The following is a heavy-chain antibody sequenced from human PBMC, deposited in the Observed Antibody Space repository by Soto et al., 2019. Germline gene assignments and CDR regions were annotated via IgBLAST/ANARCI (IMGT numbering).Heavy chain of an antibody. J-gene: IGHJ1*01. CDR2: IIPIFGTA. CDR1: GVTFSSYA. V-gene: IGHV1-69*01. CDR3: ARGGAYCSGGSCYDFQH. D-gene: IGHD2-15*01. Sequence: QVQLVQSGAEVKKPGSSVKVSCKASGVTFSSYAISWVRQAPGQGLEWMGGIIPIFGTANYAQKFQGRVTITADESTSTAYMELSSLRSEDTAVYYCARGGAYCSGGSCYDFQHWGQGTLVTVSS.